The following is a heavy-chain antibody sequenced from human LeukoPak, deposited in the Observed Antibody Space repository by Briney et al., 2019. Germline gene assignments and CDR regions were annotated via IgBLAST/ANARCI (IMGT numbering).Heavy chain of an antibody. V-gene: IGHV4-4*02. D-gene: IGHD3-16*02. Sequence: SETLSLTCAVSGGSISSSNWWSWVRQPPGKGLEWIGEIYHSGSTNYNPSLKSRVTISVDKSKNQFSLKLSSVTAADTAVYYCGRKIWGSYRYFDYWGQGTLVTVSS. CDR2: IYHSGST. CDR1: GGSISSSNW. J-gene: IGHJ4*02. CDR3: GRKIWGSYRYFDY.